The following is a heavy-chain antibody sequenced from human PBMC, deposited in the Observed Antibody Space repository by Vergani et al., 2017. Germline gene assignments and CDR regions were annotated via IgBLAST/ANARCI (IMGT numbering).Heavy chain of an antibody. Sequence: QLQLQESGSGLVKPSQTLSLTCAVSGGSISSGGYSWSWIRQPPGKGLEWIGYIYHSGSTYYNPSLKSRVPISVDRSKNQFSLKLSSVTAADTAVYYCARGRAMIVVVPRFDYWGQGTLVTVAS. CDR2: IYHSGST. CDR3: ARGRAMIVVVPRFDY. CDR1: GGSISSGGYS. J-gene: IGHJ4*02. V-gene: IGHV4-30-2*01. D-gene: IGHD3-22*01.